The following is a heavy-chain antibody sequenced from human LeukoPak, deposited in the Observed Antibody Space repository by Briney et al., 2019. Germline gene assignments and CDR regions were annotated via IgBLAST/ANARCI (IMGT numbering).Heavy chain of an antibody. D-gene: IGHD4-23*01. CDR1: GFTFSNYG. V-gene: IGHV3-30*02. CDR2: IRFDGSTK. Sequence: PGGSLRLSCATSGFTFSNYGMHWVRQAPGKGLEWVAFIRFDGSTKYYADSVKGRFTISRDNSKNTFYLQMNSLRAEDTAVYYCARRAGGYSHPYDYWGQGILVTVSS. CDR3: ARRAGGYSHPYDY. J-gene: IGHJ4*02.